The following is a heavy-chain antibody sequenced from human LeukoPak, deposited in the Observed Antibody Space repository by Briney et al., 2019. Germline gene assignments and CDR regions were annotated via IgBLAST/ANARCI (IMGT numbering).Heavy chain of an antibody. V-gene: IGHV4-34*01. D-gene: IGHD3-10*01. J-gene: IGHJ6*02. CDR3: ARGIYGSGSYSPGYYYYGMDV. CDR1: GGSFSGYY. CDR2: INHSGST. Sequence: SETLSLTCAVYGGSFSGYYWSWIRQPPGKGLEWIGEINHSGSTNYNPSLKSRVTISVDTSKNQFSLELSPVTAADTAVYYCARGIYGSGSYSPGYYYYGMDVWGQGTTVTVSS.